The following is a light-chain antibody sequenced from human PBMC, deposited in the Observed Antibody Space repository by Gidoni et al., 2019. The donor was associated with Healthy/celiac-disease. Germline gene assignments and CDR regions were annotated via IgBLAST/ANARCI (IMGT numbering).Light chain of an antibody. CDR1: QTVSANF. V-gene: IGKV3-20*01. J-gene: IGKJ4*02. CDR3: QQYGAPSRT. Sequence: EIVLTQFPGTLSVSPGERATLFCRATQTVSANFLAWYQQKPGQPPTLLIYDASRRATGVPDRFSGSGSGTDFSLTINRLQTEESALYYGQQYGAPSRTFGGGTRVEI. CDR2: DAS.